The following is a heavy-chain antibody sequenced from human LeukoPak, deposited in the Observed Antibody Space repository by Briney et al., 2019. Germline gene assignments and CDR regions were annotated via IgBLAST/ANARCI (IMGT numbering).Heavy chain of an antibody. CDR1: GYSISSGYY. CDR3: ARTAVDYGDYSFDL. V-gene: IGHV4-38-2*02. D-gene: IGHD4-17*01. J-gene: IGHJ2*01. Sequence: SETLSLTCTVSGYSISSGYYWGWIRQPPGKGLEWIGSIYHSGSTYYNPSLKSRVTISVDTSKNQFSLKLSSVTAADTAVYYCARTAVDYGDYSFDLWGRGTLVTVSS. CDR2: IYHSGST.